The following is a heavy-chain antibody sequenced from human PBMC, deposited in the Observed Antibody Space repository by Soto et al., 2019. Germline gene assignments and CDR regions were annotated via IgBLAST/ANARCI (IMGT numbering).Heavy chain of an antibody. CDR3: AKDNGPAGTRDWYFDL. J-gene: IGHJ2*01. V-gene: IGHV3-23*01. CDR2: ISSTGART. D-gene: IGHD2-8*01. CDR1: GFTFSNNA. Sequence: EVQLLESGGGLVQPGGSLRLSCAASGFTFSNNAMTWVRQAPGKGLEWVSGISSTGARTYYIDSVKGRFTISRDNPKNSLYPQINGLRVEDTAIYYWAKDNGPAGTRDWYFDLWGRGPLVSVSS.